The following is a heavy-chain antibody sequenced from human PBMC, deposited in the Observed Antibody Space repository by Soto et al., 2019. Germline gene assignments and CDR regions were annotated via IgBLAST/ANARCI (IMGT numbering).Heavy chain of an antibody. D-gene: IGHD4-17*01. Sequence: GGSLRLSCAASELTFSNYAMHLVRQPPGKGLQWLAVISYDGNNKYYADSVEGRFTISRDNSKSTVYLQMNSLRLEDTAVYYCARGPSYSDSYFDYWGQGTLVTVSS. V-gene: IGHV3-30*03. CDR3: ARGPSYSDSYFDY. J-gene: IGHJ4*02. CDR2: ISYDGNNK. CDR1: ELTFSNYA.